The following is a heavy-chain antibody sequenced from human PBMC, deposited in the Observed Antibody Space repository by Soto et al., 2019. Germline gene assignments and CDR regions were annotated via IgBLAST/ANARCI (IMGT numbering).Heavy chain of an antibody. Sequence: SEILSLTCTVSGGSISSYYWSWIRQPPGKGLEWIGYIYYSGSTNYNPSLKSRVTISVDTSKNQFSLKLSSVTAADTAVYYCARHLFGFAGTLHWFDPWGQGTLVTVSS. CDR3: ARHLFGFAGTLHWFDP. D-gene: IGHD1-7*01. CDR1: GGSISSYY. J-gene: IGHJ5*02. CDR2: IYYSGST. V-gene: IGHV4-59*08.